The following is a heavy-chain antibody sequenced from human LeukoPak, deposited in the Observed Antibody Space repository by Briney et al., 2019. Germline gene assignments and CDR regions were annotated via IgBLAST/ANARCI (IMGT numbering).Heavy chain of an antibody. V-gene: IGHV4-4*07. Sequence: SETLSLTCTVSGGSISSYYWSWIRQPAGKGLKWIGRIYTSGGTNYNPSLKSRVTMSVDTSKNQFSLKLSSVTAADTAVYYCAREEYYDILTGYYSTEYYFDYWGQGTLVTVSS. D-gene: IGHD3-9*01. CDR2: IYTSGGT. CDR3: AREEYYDILTGYYSTEYYFDY. J-gene: IGHJ4*02. CDR1: GGSISSYY.